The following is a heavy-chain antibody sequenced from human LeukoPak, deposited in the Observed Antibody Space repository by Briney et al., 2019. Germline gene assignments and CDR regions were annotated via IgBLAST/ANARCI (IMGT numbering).Heavy chain of an antibody. J-gene: IGHJ4*02. CDR2: IKKDGSET. CDR1: GFIFSNYW. D-gene: IGHD6-13*01. Sequence: GGSLRLSCAASGFIFSNYWMSWVRQVPGKGLEWVGNIKKDGSETYYVDSVKGRFIISRDNAKNSLFLQMNSLRAEDTAVYYCARDRGLGSSAWYFPLDFWGQGTLVAVSS. V-gene: IGHV3-7*01. CDR3: ARDRGLGSSAWYFPLDF.